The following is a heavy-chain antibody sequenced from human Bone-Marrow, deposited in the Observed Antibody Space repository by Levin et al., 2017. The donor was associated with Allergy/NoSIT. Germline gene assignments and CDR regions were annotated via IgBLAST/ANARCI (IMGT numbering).Heavy chain of an antibody. CDR2: ISYDGSNK. D-gene: IGHD6-19*01. CDR1: GFTFSSYG. J-gene: IGHJ5*02. Sequence: GGSLRLSCAASGFTFSSYGMHWVRQAPGKGLEWVAVISYDGSNKYYADSVKGRFTISRDNSKNTLYLQMNSLRAEDTAVYYCAAHKTGYSSGWSSWFDPWGQGTLVTVSS. V-gene: IGHV3-30*03. CDR3: AAHKTGYSSGWSSWFDP.